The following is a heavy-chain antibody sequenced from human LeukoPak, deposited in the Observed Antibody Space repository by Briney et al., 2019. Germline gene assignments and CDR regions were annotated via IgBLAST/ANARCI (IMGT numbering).Heavy chain of an antibody. Sequence: ASVKVSCKASGYTFTGYYMHWVRQAPGQGLEWMGWINPNSGGTNYAQKFQGRVTMTRDTSISTAYMELSRLRAEDTAVYYCARDSRTSYYYMDVWGKGTTVTVSS. CDR2: INPNSGGT. CDR1: GYTFTGYY. CDR3: ARDSRTSYYYMDV. J-gene: IGHJ6*03. V-gene: IGHV1-2*02.